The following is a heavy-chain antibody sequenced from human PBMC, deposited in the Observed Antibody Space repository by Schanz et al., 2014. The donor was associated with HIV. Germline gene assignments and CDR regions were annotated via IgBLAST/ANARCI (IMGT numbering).Heavy chain of an antibody. CDR1: GGTFSIYA. D-gene: IGHD6-13*01. CDR3: ARDSPVAAGTLDY. J-gene: IGHJ4*02. Sequence: QVQLVQSGAEVKKLGSSVKVSCKASGGTFSIYAISWVRQAPGQGLEWMGGIIPLFGTSNYAQKFQGRATITADESTSTAYMELSSLRSEDTAVYYCARDSPVAAGTLDYWGQGTLVTVSS. CDR2: IIPLFGTS. V-gene: IGHV1-69*01.